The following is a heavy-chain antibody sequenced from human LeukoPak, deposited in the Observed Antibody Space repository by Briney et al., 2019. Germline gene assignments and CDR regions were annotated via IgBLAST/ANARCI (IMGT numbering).Heavy chain of an antibody. V-gene: IGHV1-8*01. J-gene: IGHJ4*02. Sequence: ASVKVSYKASGYTFTTYDINWVRQATGQGLEWMGWMNPNSGNTGYAQKFQGRVTMTRNTSISTAYMELSSLRSEDTAVYYCARGSGGSYDYYFDYWGQGTLVTVSS. D-gene: IGHD2-15*01. CDR1: GYTFTTYD. CDR2: MNPNSGNT. CDR3: ARGSGGSYDYYFDY.